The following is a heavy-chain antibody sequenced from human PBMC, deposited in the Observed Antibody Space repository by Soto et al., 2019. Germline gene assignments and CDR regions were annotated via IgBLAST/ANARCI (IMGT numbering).Heavy chain of an antibody. J-gene: IGHJ6*03. D-gene: IGHD2-15*01. Sequence: PSETLSLTCTVSGGSISSYYWSWIRQPPGKGLEWIGYIYYSGSTNYNPSLKSRVTISVDTSKNQFSLKLSSVTAADTAVYYCARHLLGYCSGGSCGPSYYYYYMDVWGKGTTVTVS. CDR3: ARHLLGYCSGGSCGPSYYYYYMDV. V-gene: IGHV4-59*08. CDR2: IYYSGST. CDR1: GGSISSYY.